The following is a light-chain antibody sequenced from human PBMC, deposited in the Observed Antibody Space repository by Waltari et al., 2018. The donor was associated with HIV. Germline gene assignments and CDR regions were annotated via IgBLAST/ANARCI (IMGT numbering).Light chain of an antibody. Sequence: DIQLPQFPSTLSASVAARVTITCRTNQSISGRLAWYQQKPGKAPKLLIYESSSLNSGVPARFSGSGSETEFTLTIASLQPDDLASYYCHHYYTYLCTFGQGTKLEIK. CDR3: HHYYTYLCT. J-gene: IGKJ2*02. V-gene: IGKV1-5*03. CDR1: QSISGR. CDR2: ESS.